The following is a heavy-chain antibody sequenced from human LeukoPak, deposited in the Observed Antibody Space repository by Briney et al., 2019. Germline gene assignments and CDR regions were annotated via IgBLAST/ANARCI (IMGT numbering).Heavy chain of an antibody. CDR2: INHSGST. Sequence: SETLSLTCAVYGGSFSGYYWSWIRQPPGKGLEGIGEINHSGSTNYSPSPKSRVTISVDTSKNQCSLMLSSVTAADTAVYYCASLPGLAAAGTRNYYYYYMDVWGKGTTVTVSS. CDR1: GGSFSGYY. J-gene: IGHJ6*03. D-gene: IGHD6-13*01. V-gene: IGHV4-34*01. CDR3: ASLPGLAAAGTRNYYYYYMDV.